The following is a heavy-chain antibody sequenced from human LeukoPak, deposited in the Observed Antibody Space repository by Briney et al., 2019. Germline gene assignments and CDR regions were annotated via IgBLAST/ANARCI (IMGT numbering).Heavy chain of an antibody. V-gene: IGHV4-39*07. CDR3: ARGSSSFNWFDP. Sequence: SETLSLTCTVSGGSIRSSYYYWGWIRQPPGKGLEWIGSIYDSGSTYYNPSLKSRVTISVDRSKNQFSLKLSSVTAADTAVYYCARGSSSFNWFDPWGQGTLVTVSS. J-gene: IGHJ5*02. CDR1: GGSIRSSYYY. CDR2: IYDSGST. D-gene: IGHD6-13*01.